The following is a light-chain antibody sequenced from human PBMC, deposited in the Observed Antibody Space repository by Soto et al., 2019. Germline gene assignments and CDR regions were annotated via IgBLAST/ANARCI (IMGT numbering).Light chain of an antibody. Sequence: ERVMTQSPATLSVSPGERATLSCRASQSVGSTLAWFQQKPAQAPRLPIYGASTRATGNPASSSGSGSWTEVTLTISSLQSADFAVYYCQQYNNWSPYTFGQGTKLEMK. CDR1: QSVGST. V-gene: IGKV3-15*01. J-gene: IGKJ2*01. CDR2: GAS. CDR3: QQYNNWSPYT.